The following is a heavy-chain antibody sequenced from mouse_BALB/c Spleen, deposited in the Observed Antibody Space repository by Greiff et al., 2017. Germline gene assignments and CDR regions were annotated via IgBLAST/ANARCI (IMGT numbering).Heavy chain of an antibody. V-gene: IGHV1-9*01. CDR3: ARSRPGVYWYFDV. CDR1: GYTFSSYW. J-gene: IGHJ1*01. Sequence: QVQLQQSGAELMKPGASVKISCKATGYTFSSYWIEWVKQRPGHGLEWIGEILPGSGSTNYNEKFKGKATFTADTSSNTAYMQLSSLTSEDSAVYYCARSRPGVYWYFDVWGAGTTVTVSS. CDR2: ILPGSGST.